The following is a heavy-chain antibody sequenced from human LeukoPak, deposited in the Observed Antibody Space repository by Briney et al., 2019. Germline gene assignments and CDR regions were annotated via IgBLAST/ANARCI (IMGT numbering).Heavy chain of an antibody. CDR3: ARGTRDCSSASCYNY. J-gene: IGHJ4*02. CDR2: VNPYSGNS. D-gene: IGHD2-2*02. V-gene: IGHV1-8*01. Sequence: ASVKVSCKASGYTFTSYDINWVRQAAGQGLEWMGWVNPYSGNSGYAQKFQGRVTLTSDTSRSTAYMELTSLRSEDTAIYYCARGTRDCSSASCYNYWGQGTLVTVSS. CDR1: GYTFTSYD.